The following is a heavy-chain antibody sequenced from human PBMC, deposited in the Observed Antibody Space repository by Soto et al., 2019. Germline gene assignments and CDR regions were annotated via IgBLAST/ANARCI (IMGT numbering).Heavy chain of an antibody. CDR3: ARERIAAAGTFLYYYGMDV. D-gene: IGHD6-13*01. V-gene: IGHV1-69*04. CDR2: IIPILGIA. J-gene: IGHJ6*02. Sequence: SVKVSCKASGGTFSSYTISWVRQAPGQGLEWMGRIIPILGIANYAQKFQGRVTITADKSTSTAYMELSSLRSEDTAVYYCARERIAAAGTFLYYYGMDVWGQGTTVTVSS. CDR1: GGTFSSYT.